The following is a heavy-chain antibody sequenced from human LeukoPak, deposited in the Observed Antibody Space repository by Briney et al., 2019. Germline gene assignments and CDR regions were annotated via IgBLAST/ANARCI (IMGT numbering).Heavy chain of an antibody. D-gene: IGHD2-8*01. CDR1: GGSISSSSYY. V-gene: IGHV4-39*01. J-gene: IGHJ5*02. Sequence: SETLSLTCTASGGSISSSSYYWGWIRQPPGKGLEWIGSIYYSGTTYYNASLKSRVTVSVDTSKNQFSLKLSSVTAADTAVYYCARHIRDIVLMSHAQAWFDPWGQGTLVTVSS. CDR2: IYYSGTT. CDR3: ARHIRDIVLMSHAQAWFDP.